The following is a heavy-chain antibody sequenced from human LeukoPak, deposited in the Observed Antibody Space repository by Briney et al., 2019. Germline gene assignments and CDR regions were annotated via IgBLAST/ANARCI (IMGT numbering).Heavy chain of an antibody. CDR3: AKASGYSGYDGFDY. CDR1: GFTFDDYA. J-gene: IGHJ4*02. V-gene: IGHV3-9*01. CDR2: ISWNSGST. Sequence: GRSLRLSCAASGFTFDDYAMHWVRQAPGKGLEWVSGISWNSGSTGYADSVKGRFTISRDNAKNSLYLQMNSLRAEDTALYYCAKASGYSGYDGFDYWGQGTLVTVSS. D-gene: IGHD5-12*01.